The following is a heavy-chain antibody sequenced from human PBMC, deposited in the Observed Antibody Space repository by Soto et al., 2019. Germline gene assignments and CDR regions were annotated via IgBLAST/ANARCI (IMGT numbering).Heavy chain of an antibody. V-gene: IGHV1-46*01. J-gene: IGHJ6*02. CDR3: ARDPRPYCSGGSCYSLGYYYYGMDV. CDR1: GYTFTSYY. D-gene: IGHD2-15*01. CDR2: INPSGGST. Sequence: QVQLVQSGAEVKKPGASVKVSCKASGYTFTSYYMHWVRQAPGQGLEWMGIINPSGGSTSYAQKFQGRVTMTRDTSTSTVYMELSSLRSEDTAVYYCARDPRPYCSGGSCYSLGYYYYGMDVWGQGTTVTASS.